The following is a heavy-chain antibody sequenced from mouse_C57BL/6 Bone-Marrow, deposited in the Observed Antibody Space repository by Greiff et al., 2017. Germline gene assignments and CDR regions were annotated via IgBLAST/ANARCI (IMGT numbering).Heavy chain of an antibody. Sequence: QVQLQQSGAELARPGASVKLSCKASGYTFTSYGISWVKQRTGQGLEWIGEIYPRSGNTYYNEKFKGKATLTADKSSSKAYMALRSLTSVYSAVYFCASRPLLLSVPFAYWGQGTLVTVSA. CDR1: GYTFTSYG. CDR3: ASRPLLLSVPFAY. J-gene: IGHJ3*01. V-gene: IGHV1-81*01. CDR2: IYPRSGNT. D-gene: IGHD2-1*01.